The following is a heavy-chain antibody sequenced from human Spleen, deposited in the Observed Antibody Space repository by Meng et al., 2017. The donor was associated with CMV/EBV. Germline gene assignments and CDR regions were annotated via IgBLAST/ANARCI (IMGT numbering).Heavy chain of an antibody. CDR2: IYYSGST. D-gene: IGHD3-22*01. Sequence: GYVSSGSYYWRWIRQPPGKGLEWIGYIYYSGSTNYNPSLKSRVTISVDTSKNQFSLKLSSVTAADTAVYYCAGRIHYYDSSGGFDYWGQGTLVTVSS. CDR1: GYVSSGSYY. J-gene: IGHJ4*02. V-gene: IGHV4-61*01. CDR3: AGRIHYYDSSGGFDY.